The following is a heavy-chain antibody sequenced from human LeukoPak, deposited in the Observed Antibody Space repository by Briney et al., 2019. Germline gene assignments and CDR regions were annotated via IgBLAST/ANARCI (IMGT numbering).Heavy chain of an antibody. V-gene: IGHV1-8*01. D-gene: IGHD3-10*01. Sequence: GASVRVSCKASGYTFTSYDINWVRQATGQGLEWMGWMNPNSGNTGYAQKFQGRVTITTDESTSTAYMELSSLRSEDTAVYYCARTLLLWFGELSVDGTDYYFDYWGQGTLVTVSS. J-gene: IGHJ4*02. CDR3: ARTLLLWFGELSVDGTDYYFDY. CDR2: MNPNSGNT. CDR1: GYTFTSYD.